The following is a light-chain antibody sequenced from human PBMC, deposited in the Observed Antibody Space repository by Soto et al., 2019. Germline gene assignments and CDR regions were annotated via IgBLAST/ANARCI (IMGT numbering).Light chain of an antibody. Sequence: QSVLTQPPSVSGAPGQRVTISCTGSSSNIGAGYDVHWYQQLPGTAPKLLIYGNGNRPSGVPDRFSGSKSGTSASLAITGLQAEDEADYYCQSYDSSLSGVVFGGGTKLTFL. J-gene: IGLJ2*01. CDR1: SSNIGAGYD. V-gene: IGLV1-40*01. CDR3: QSYDSSLSGVV. CDR2: GNG.